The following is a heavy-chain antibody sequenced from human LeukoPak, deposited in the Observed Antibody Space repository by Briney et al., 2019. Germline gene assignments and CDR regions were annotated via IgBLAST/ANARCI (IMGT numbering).Heavy chain of an antibody. Sequence: SETLSLTCAVCGGSFSDYYWSWIRQPPGKGLEWIGEINHSGSTNYNPSLKSRVTLSVDTSKNQFSLKLNSVTAADTAVYYCARGGRFDDWGQGTLVTVSS. V-gene: IGHV4-34*01. D-gene: IGHD2-15*01. CDR3: ARGGRFDD. CDR2: INHSGST. J-gene: IGHJ5*02. CDR1: GGSFSDYY.